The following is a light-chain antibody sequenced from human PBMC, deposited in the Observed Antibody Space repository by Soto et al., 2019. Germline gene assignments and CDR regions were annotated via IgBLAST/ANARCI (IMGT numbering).Light chain of an antibody. V-gene: IGKV3D-15*01. Sequence: IVMTQSPATLSVSPGERATLSCSASQNVGSSLAWYQQEPGQAPRLLIYGASTRATGIPARFSGSGSGTEVTLTISSRQSEDFAVYFCQQYKNWPPITFGQGTRLEIK. J-gene: IGKJ5*01. CDR2: GAS. CDR3: QQYKNWPPIT. CDR1: QNVGSS.